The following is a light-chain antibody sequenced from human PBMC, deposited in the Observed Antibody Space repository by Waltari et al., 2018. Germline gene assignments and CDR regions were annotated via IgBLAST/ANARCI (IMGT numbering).Light chain of an antibody. CDR1: SSNVENYNL. Sequence: QSALTQPASVSGSPGQSITISCTGTSSNVENYNLVSWYQHHPGQAPKLLIYEVSKRPAGISNRFSGSTSGNTASLTISGLQAEDESDYYCCSFAGGNNFEVIFGGGTRLTVL. J-gene: IGLJ2*01. V-gene: IGLV2-23*02. CDR3: CSFAGGNNFEVI. CDR2: EVS.